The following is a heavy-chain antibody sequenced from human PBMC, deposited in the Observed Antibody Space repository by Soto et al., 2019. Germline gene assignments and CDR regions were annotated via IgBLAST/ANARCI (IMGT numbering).Heavy chain of an antibody. CDR3: AREHRYYGSGSYLWHYYYGMDV. J-gene: IGHJ6*02. CDR1: GSSISSYY. V-gene: IGHV4-59*01. Sequence: PSETLSLTCTVSGSSISSYYLSWIRQPPGKGLEWIGYIYYSGSTNYNPSLKSRVTISVDTSKNQFSLKLSSVTAADTAVYYCAREHRYYGSGSYLWHYYYGMDVWGQGTTVTVSS. CDR2: IYYSGST. D-gene: IGHD3-10*01.